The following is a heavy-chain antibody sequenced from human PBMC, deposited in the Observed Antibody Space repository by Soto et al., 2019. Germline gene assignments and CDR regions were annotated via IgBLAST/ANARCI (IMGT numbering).Heavy chain of an antibody. CDR3: ARYQQLVRGAFDI. CDR2: INAGNGNT. Sequence: ASVKVSCKASGYTFTSYAMHWVRQAPGQRLEWMGWINAGNGNTKYSQEFQGRVTITRDTSASTAYMELSSLRSEDTAVYYCARYQQLVRGAFDIWGQGTMVTVS. J-gene: IGHJ3*02. D-gene: IGHD6-13*01. V-gene: IGHV1-3*01. CDR1: GYTFTSYA.